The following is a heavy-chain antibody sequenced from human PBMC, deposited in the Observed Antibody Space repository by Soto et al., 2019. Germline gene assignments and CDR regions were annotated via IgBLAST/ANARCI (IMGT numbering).Heavy chain of an antibody. Sequence: EVQLLESGGGLVQPGGSLRLSCAASGFTFSSYAMSWVRQAPGKGLEWVSAISGSGGSTYYADSVKGRFTISRDNSKNTLYLQMKSLRVEDTAVHYCAKGNSYYYYYGMDVWGQGTTVTVSS. J-gene: IGHJ6*02. CDR2: ISGSGGST. CDR1: GFTFSSYA. V-gene: IGHV3-23*01. CDR3: AKGNSYYYYYGMDV. D-gene: IGHD4-4*01.